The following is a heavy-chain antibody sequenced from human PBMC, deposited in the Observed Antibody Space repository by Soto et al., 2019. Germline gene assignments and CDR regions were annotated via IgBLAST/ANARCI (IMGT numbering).Heavy chain of an antibody. V-gene: IGHV4-31*03. J-gene: IGHJ6*02. D-gene: IGHD1-1*01. CDR2: ISYSGST. Sequence: SETLSLTCTVFGGSISSGGCYWNWIRQHPGKALEWIGYISYSGSTYYNPSLKSRITISVDTSKNQFSLKLSSVTAADTAVYYCARAKITTGYYYSGMDVWGQGTTVNVSS. CDR3: ARAKITTGYYYSGMDV. CDR1: GGSISSGGCY.